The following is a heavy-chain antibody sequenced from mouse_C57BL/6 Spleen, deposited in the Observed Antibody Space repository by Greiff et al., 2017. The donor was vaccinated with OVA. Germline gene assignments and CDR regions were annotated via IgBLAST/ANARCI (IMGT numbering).Heavy chain of an antibody. D-gene: IGHD1-1*01. CDR2: IYPGSGST. CDR3: ARTYYYGSSYGVYFFDY. V-gene: IGHV1-55*01. Sequence: VQLQQPGAELVKPGASVKMSCKASGYTFTSYWITWVKQRPGQGLAWIGDIYPGSGSTNYNEKFKSKATLTVDTSSSTAYMQLSSLTSEDSAVYYCARTYYYGSSYGVYFFDYWGQGTTLTVSS. CDR1: GYTFTSYW. J-gene: IGHJ2*01.